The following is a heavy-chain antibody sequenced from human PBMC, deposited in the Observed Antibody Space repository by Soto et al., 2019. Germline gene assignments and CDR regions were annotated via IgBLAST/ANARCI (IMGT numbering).Heavy chain of an antibody. V-gene: IGHV3-7*01. J-gene: IGHJ3*02. CDR1: GFTFSSYW. D-gene: IGHD3-3*01. Sequence: EVQLVESGGGLVQPGGSLRLSCAASGFTFSSYWMSWVRQAPGKGLEWVANIKQDGSEKYYVDSVKGRFTISRDNAKISLDLQMNSLRAEDTAVYYCARDQGYDFWSGYYTDAFDIWGQGTMVTVSS. CDR2: IKQDGSEK. CDR3: ARDQGYDFWSGYYTDAFDI.